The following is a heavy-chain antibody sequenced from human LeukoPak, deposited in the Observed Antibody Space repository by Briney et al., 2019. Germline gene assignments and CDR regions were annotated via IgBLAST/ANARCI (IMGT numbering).Heavy chain of an antibody. CDR1: GFMLSSNW. D-gene: IGHD5-24*01. V-gene: IGHV3-7*03. CDR2: IKEDGTET. CDR3: AKEGRSLQTC. Sequence: PGGSLRLSCAASGFMLSSNWMSWVRLAPGKGLEWVANIKEDGTETYYVDSVKGRFTISRDNAKNSLYLQMNSLRVEDTAVYYCAKEGRSLQTCWGQGTLVTVSS. J-gene: IGHJ4*02.